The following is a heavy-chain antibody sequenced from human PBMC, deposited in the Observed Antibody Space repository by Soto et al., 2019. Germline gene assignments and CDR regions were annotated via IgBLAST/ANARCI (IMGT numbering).Heavy chain of an antibody. CDR3: ASDRNIVVVPAAIADY. CDR1: GFTFSSYG. J-gene: IGHJ4*02. Sequence: QVQLVESGGGVVQPGRSLRLSCAASGFTFSSYGMHWVRQAPGKGLEWVAVIWYDGIKKHYADSVKGRFTISRDNSKNTLYLEMNSLRVEDTAVYYCASDRNIVVVPAAIADYWGQGTLLTVSS. CDR2: IWYDGIKK. D-gene: IGHD2-2*01. V-gene: IGHV3-33*01.